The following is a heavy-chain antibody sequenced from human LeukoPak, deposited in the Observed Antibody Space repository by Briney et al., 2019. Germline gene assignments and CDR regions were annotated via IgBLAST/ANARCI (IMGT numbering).Heavy chain of an antibody. J-gene: IGHJ3*02. CDR1: GFTFDDYA. V-gene: IGHV3-9*01. Sequence: GGSLRLSCAASGFTFDDYAMHWVRQAPGKGLEWVSGISWNSGSIGYADSVKGRFTISRDNAKNSLYLQMNSLRAEDTALYYCVRKYYYDSSGSDAFDIWGQGTMVTVSS. CDR3: VRKYYYDSSGSDAFDI. D-gene: IGHD3-22*01. CDR2: ISWNSGSI.